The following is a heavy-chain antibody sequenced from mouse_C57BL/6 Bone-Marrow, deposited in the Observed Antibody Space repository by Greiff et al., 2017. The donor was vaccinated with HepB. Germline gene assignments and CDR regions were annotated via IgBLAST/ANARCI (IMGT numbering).Heavy chain of an antibody. D-gene: IGHD1-1*01. CDR1: GYTFTSYS. V-gene: IGHV1-72*01. CDR3: ASESSRCGFEY. CDR2: FHPNSGGT. J-gene: IGHJ3*01. Sequence: QVQLQQPGAELVKPGASVKLSCKASGYTFTSYSIHWVKQKHGSGLEWIGKFHPNSGGTKYNEKFKSKATLTVEKPSSTVYMELSSLTSEDSAVYYCASESSRCGFEYWGQGTMVTVSS.